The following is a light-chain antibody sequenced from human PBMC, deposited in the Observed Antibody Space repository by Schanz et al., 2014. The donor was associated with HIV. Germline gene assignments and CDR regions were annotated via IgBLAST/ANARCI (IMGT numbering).Light chain of an antibody. Sequence: QSVLTQPPSASGAPGQRVSISCTGSSSNIGAGYDVHWYQQLPGTAPKLLIYANTNRPSGVPDRFSGSKSGTSASLAITGLQADDEADYFCATWDISLNGPVFGGGTKLTVL. V-gene: IGLV1-40*01. CDR1: SSNIGAGYD. CDR2: ANT. CDR3: ATWDISLNGPV. J-gene: IGLJ2*01.